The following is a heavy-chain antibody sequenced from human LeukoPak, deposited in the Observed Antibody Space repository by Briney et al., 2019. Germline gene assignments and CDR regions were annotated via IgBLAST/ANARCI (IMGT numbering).Heavy chain of an antibody. V-gene: IGHV1-46*01. CDR1: GYTFTSYG. D-gene: IGHD6-6*01. CDR2: INPSGGST. Sequence: ASVKVSCKASGYTFTSYGISWVRQAPGQGLEWMGIINPSGGSTSYAQKFQGRVTMTRDTSTSTVYMELSSLRSEDTAVYYCARPRGPFYSSSPHNWFDPWGQGTLVTVSS. J-gene: IGHJ5*02. CDR3: ARPRGPFYSSSPHNWFDP.